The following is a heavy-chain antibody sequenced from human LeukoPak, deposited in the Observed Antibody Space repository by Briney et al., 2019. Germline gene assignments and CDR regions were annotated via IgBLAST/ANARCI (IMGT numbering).Heavy chain of an antibody. CDR3: AKDREDYYDSSGLDY. CDR2: ISGSGGST. J-gene: IGHJ4*02. V-gene: IGHV3-23*01. Sequence: QPGGSLRLSCAASGFTFSSYAMSWVRQAPGKGLEWVSAISGSGGSTYYADSVKGRFTISRDNSKNTLYLQMNSLRAEGTAVYYCAKDREDYYDSSGLDYWGQGTLVTVSS. D-gene: IGHD3-22*01. CDR1: GFTFSSYA.